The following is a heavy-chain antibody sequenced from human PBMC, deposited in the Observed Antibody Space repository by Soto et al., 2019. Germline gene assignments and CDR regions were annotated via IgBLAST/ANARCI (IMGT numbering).Heavy chain of an antibody. Sequence: QVQLQESGPGLVKPSQTLSLTCTVSGGSISSGGYYWSWIRQHPGKGLEWIGYIYYSGSTYYNPSLKXXLXIXVDTSNNQFPLKLSSVTAADPAVYYCARYYGDAFDYWGQGTLVTVSS. CDR1: GGSISSGGYY. J-gene: IGHJ4*02. D-gene: IGHD4-17*01. V-gene: IGHV4-31*01. CDR3: ARYYGDAFDY. CDR2: IYYSGST.